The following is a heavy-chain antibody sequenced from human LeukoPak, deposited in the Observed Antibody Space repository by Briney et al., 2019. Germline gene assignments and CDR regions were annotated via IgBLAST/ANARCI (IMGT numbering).Heavy chain of an antibody. V-gene: IGHV3-20*04. CDR1: GFTFDDYG. J-gene: IGHJ4*02. Sequence: GESLKISCAASGFTFDDYGMSWVRQAPGKGLEWVSGINWNGGSTGYADSVKGRFTISRDNAKNSLYLQMNSLRAEDTALYYCARATPNWNEGTAFDYWGQGTLVTVSS. D-gene: IGHD1-1*01. CDR2: INWNGGST. CDR3: ARATPNWNEGTAFDY.